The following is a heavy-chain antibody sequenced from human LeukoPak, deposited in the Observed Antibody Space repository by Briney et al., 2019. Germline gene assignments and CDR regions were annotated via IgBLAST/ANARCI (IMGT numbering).Heavy chain of an antibody. J-gene: IGHJ4*02. CDR1: GGSISSGGYY. D-gene: IGHD4-17*01. Sequence: SQTLSLTCAVSGGSISSGGYYWSWIRQPPGKGLEWIGEINHSGSTNYNPSLKSRVTISVDTSKNQFSLKLSSVTAADTAVYYCARVRHHGDYRYWGQGTLVTVSS. CDR2: INHSGST. CDR3: ARVRHHGDYRY. V-gene: IGHV4-30-2*01.